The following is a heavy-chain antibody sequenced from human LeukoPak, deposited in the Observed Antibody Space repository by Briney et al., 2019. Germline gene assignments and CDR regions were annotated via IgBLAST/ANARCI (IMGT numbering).Heavy chain of an antibody. CDR1: GFSFSSNW. D-gene: IGHD4-11*01. CDR3: ARDLEDYNNYGEMAI. Sequence: GGSLRLSCAAPGFSFSSNWMGWVRQAPGKGLEWVAHIKRDGSQKYYLDSVKGRFTISRDNAKNSLYLQMNSLRAEDTAVYYCARDLEDYNNYGEMAIWGQGALVTVSS. V-gene: IGHV3-7*01. J-gene: IGHJ4*02. CDR2: IKRDGSQK.